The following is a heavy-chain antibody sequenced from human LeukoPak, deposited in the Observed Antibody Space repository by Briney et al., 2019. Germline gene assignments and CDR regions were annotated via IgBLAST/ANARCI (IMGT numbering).Heavy chain of an antibody. D-gene: IGHD6-19*01. CDR2: IYYSGST. CDR1: GGSISSSSYY. CDR3: ARDQVAGSIDY. J-gene: IGHJ4*02. V-gene: IGHV4-39*02. Sequence: PSETLSLTCTVSGGSISSSSYYWGWIRQPPGKGLEWIGSIYYSGSTYYNPSLKSRVTISVDTSKNQFSLKLSSVTAADTAVYYCARDQVAGSIDYWGQGTLVTVSS.